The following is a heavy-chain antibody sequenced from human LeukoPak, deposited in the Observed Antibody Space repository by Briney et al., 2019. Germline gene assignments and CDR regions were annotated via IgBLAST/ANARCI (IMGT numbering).Heavy chain of an antibody. CDR3: AKDLGQVTMVPHY. CDR2: ISYDGSNK. CDR1: GFTFSSYG. D-gene: IGHD3-10*01. J-gene: IGHJ4*02. Sequence: PGRSLRLSCAASGFTFSSYGMHWVRQAPCKGLEWVAVISYDGSNKYYADSVKGRFTISRDNSKNTLYLQMNSLRAEDTAVYYCAKDLGQVTMVPHYWGQGTLVTVSS. V-gene: IGHV3-30*18.